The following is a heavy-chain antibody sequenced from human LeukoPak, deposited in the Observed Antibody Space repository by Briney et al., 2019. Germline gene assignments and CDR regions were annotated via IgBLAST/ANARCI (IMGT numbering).Heavy chain of an antibody. CDR2: ISYDGSNK. CDR3: AKGHRMVRGVPFDY. Sequence: GGSLRLSCAASGFTFSSYAMHWVRQAPGKGLEWLAVISYDGSNKYYADSVKGRFTISRDNSKNTLYLQMNSLRPEDTAVYYCAKGHRMVRGVPFDYWGQGTLVTVSS. CDR1: GFTFSSYA. D-gene: IGHD3-10*01. V-gene: IGHV3-30-3*01. J-gene: IGHJ4*02.